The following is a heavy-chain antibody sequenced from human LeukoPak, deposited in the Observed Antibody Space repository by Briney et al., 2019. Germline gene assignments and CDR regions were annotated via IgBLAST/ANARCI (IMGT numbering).Heavy chain of an antibody. CDR3: AREKRDRGKWFDP. J-gene: IGHJ5*02. D-gene: IGHD3-16*01. CDR1: GGSISSYY. Sequence: SETLSLTCTVSGGSISSYYWSWLRQPPGKGLEWIGYIYYSGSTNYNPSLKSRVTISVDTSKNQFSLKLSSVTAADTAVYYCAREKRDRGKWFDPWGQGTLVTVSS. V-gene: IGHV4-59*01. CDR2: IYYSGST.